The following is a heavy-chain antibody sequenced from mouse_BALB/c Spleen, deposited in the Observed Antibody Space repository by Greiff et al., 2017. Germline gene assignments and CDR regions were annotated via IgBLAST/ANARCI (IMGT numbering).Heavy chain of an antibody. V-gene: IGHV1S56*01. D-gene: IGHD2-4*01. J-gene: IGHJ1*01. CDR2: IYPGNVNT. CDR3: ARGGMITFWYFDV. Sequence: QVQLQQSGPELVKPGASVRISCKASGYTFTSYYIHWVKQRPGQGLEWIGWIYPGNVNTKYNEKFKGKATLTADKSSSTAYMQLSSLTSEDSAVYFCARGGMITFWYFDVWGAGTTVTVSS. CDR1: GYTFTSYY.